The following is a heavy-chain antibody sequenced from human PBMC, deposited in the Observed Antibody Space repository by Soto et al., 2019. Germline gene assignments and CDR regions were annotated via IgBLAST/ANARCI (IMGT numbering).Heavy chain of an antibody. D-gene: IGHD5-18*01. CDR3: ASDVGYGLIDY. V-gene: IGHV1-18*01. CDR1: GYTFTSYG. CDR2: INAYNGNT. J-gene: IGHJ4*02. Sequence: QVQLVQSGAEVKKPGASVKVSCKASGYTFTSYGISWVRQAPGQGLEWMGWINAYNGNTNYAQKFQVRVTMTTDTSTSTAYMELRSLISGDTAVYYCASDVGYGLIDYWGQGTLVTVSS.